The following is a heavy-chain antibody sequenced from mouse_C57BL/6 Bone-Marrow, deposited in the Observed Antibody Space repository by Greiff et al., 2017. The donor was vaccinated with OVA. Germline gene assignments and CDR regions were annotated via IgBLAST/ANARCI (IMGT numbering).Heavy chain of an antibody. CDR2: IRNKANGYTT. CDR1: GFTFTDYY. CDR3: ASSYYYGPYWYFDV. V-gene: IGHV7-3*01. D-gene: IGHD1-1*01. Sequence: EVKLMESGGGLVQPGGSLSLSCAASGFTFTDYYMSWVRQPPGKALEWLGFIRNKANGYTTEYSASVKGRFTISRDNSQSILYLQMNALRAEDSATYYCASSYYYGPYWYFDVWGTGTTVTVSS. J-gene: IGHJ1*03.